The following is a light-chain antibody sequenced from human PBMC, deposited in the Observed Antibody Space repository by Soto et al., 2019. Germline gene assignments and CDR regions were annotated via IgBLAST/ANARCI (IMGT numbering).Light chain of an antibody. CDR3: QQKYRTLT. J-gene: IGKJ3*01. CDR2: AAS. V-gene: IGKV1-39*01. CDR1: QTISRG. Sequence: IQVTQSASALSGSVCARVTITCRARQTISRGVAWSQQKPGKAPRLLISAASSWQTGVPSRFSGSGSGTDFTLTISSLEPEDFATYYCQQKYRTLTFGPGTKVDI.